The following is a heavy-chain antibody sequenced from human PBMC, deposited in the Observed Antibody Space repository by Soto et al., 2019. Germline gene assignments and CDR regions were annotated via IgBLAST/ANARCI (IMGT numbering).Heavy chain of an antibody. CDR1: GGSISSSSYY. Sequence: SETLSLTCTVSGGSISSSSYYWGWIRQPPGKGLEWIGSIYYSGSTYYNPSLKSRVTISVDTSKNQFSLKLSSVTAADTAVYYCARQGEGYCSSTSCYAGYYGMDVWGQGTTVTVS. J-gene: IGHJ6*02. V-gene: IGHV4-39*01. CDR2: IYYSGST. CDR3: ARQGEGYCSSTSCYAGYYGMDV. D-gene: IGHD2-2*01.